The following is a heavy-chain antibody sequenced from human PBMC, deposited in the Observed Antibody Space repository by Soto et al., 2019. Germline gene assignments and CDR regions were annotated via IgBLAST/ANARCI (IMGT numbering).Heavy chain of an antibody. CDR3: ARRQPAVTPRDAFDM. CDR2: IYFSGST. D-gene: IGHD4-17*01. V-gene: IGHV4-59*04. J-gene: IGHJ3*02. CDR1: GGSISSYY. Sequence: PSETLSLTCTVSGGSISSYYWGWIRQPPGKGLEWIGKIYFSGSTYYNPSLKSRVTISVDTSKNQFTLKLSSVTAADTAVYYCARRQPAVTPRDAFDMWGQGTMVTVS.